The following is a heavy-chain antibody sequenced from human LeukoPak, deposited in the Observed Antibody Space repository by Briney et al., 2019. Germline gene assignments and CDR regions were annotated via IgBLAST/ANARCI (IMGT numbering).Heavy chain of an antibody. CDR1: GGSISSSSYY. J-gene: IGHJ5*02. Sequence: SETLSLTCTVSGGSISSSSYYWGWIRQPPGKGLEWIGSIYYSGSTYYNPSLKSRVTISVDTSKNQFSLKLSSVTAADTAVYYCARHKRFGYGTPARWFDPWGQGALVTVSS. CDR2: IYYSGST. D-gene: IGHD5-18*01. CDR3: ARHKRFGYGTPARWFDP. V-gene: IGHV4-39*01.